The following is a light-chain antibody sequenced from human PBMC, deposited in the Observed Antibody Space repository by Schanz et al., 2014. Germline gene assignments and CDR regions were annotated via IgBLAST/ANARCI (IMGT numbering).Light chain of an antibody. V-gene: IGKV3-11*01. CDR3: QQFGNSLWT. J-gene: IGKJ1*01. Sequence: EIVLTQSPATLSLSPGERATLSCRASQSVSSSLAWFQQKPGQAPRLLIYDTSNRATGIPARFSGSGSGTDFTLTISRLEPEDFAVYYCQQFGNSLWTFGQGTKVEMK. CDR1: QSVSSS. CDR2: DTS.